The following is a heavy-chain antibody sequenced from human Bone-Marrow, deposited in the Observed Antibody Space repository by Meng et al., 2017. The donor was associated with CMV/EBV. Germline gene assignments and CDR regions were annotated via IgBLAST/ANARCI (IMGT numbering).Heavy chain of an antibody. J-gene: IGHJ4*02. V-gene: IGHV4-59*01. CDR3: ARGDGYATFDY. CDR2: IYYSGST. D-gene: IGHD5-24*01. Sequence: GSLRLSCTVSGGSISSYYWSWIRQPPGKGLEWIGYIYYSGSTNYNPSLKSRVTISVDTSKNQFSLKLSSVTAADTAVYYCARGDGYATFDYCGQGALVTVSS. CDR1: GGSISSYY.